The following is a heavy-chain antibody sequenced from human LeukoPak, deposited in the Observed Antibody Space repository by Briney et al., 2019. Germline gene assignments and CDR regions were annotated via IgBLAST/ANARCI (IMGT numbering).Heavy chain of an antibody. CDR2: ISGSGGST. V-gene: IGHV3-23*01. D-gene: IGHD3-10*01. J-gene: IGHJ4*02. CDR1: GFTFSSYA. CDR3: AKAYPTYYYGSGSYLTPFDY. Sequence: PGGSLRLSCAASGFTFSSYAMSWVRQAPGKGLEWVSAISGSGGSTYYADSVKGRFTISRDNPKNTLYLQMNSLRAEDTAVYYCAKAYPTYYYGSGSYLTPFDYWGQGTLVTVSS.